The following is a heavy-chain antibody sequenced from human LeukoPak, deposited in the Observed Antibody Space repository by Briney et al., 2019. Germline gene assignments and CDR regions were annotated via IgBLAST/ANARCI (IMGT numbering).Heavy chain of an antibody. V-gene: IGHV3-15*01. CDR3: ATDFYDST. CDR1: GFTFSSYA. D-gene: IGHD3-22*01. Sequence: PGGSLRLSCAASGFTFSSYAMSWVRQAPGKGLEWVGRIRSNSDGGTIDYAAPVKGRFTLSRDDSKNTLYLQMNSLQTEDTAVYYCATDFYDSTWGQGTLVTVSS. CDR2: IRSNSDGGTI. J-gene: IGHJ5*02.